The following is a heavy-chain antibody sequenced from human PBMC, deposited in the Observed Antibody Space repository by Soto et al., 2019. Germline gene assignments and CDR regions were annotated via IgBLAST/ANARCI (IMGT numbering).Heavy chain of an antibody. CDR1: GGTPSNSA. D-gene: IGHD3-22*01. J-gene: IGHJ6*02. V-gene: IGHV1-69*01. CDR2: IIPVFGLV. Sequence: QVHLLLQSGAEVKKPGSSVKVSCKASGGTPSNSAISWVRQAPGQGLEWMGGIIPVFGLVKYAQNFQGRVTITADESTNTAYMELSSLRPEDKAVYYCAGGRIVVVGSRAYYGMDVWGQGPTVTVSS. CDR3: AGGRIVVVGSRAYYGMDV.